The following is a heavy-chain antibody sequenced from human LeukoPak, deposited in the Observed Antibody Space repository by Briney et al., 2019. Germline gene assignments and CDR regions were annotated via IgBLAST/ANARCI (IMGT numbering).Heavy chain of an antibody. CDR2: INPNSGGT. J-gene: IGHJ6*03. CDR3: ARGGYSSSWYQNYYYYYMDV. Sequence: ASVKVSCKASGYTFTGYYMHWVRQAPGRGLEWMGWINPNSGGTNYAQKFQGRVTMTRDTSISTAYMELSRLRSDDTAVYYCARGGYSSSWYQNYYYYYMDVWGKGTTVTISS. V-gene: IGHV1-2*02. CDR1: GYTFTGYY. D-gene: IGHD6-13*01.